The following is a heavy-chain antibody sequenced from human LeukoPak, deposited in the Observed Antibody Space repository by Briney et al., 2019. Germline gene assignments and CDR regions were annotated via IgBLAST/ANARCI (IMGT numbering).Heavy chain of an antibody. CDR3: ARDQQWLLPYYFDY. Sequence: PGRSLRLSCAASGFTFSSYGVHWVRQAPGKGLKWVAVIWYDGSNKYYADSVKGRFTISRDNSKNTLYLQMNSLRAEDTAVYYCARDQQWLLPYYFDYWGQGTLVTVSS. V-gene: IGHV3-33*01. CDR1: GFTFSSYG. D-gene: IGHD6-19*01. CDR2: IWYDGSNK. J-gene: IGHJ4*02.